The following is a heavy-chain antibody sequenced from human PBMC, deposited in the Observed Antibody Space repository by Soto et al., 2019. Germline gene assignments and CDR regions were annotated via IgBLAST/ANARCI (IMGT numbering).Heavy chain of an antibody. CDR1: GXTFSSYG. V-gene: IGHV3-23*01. CDR2: IIGRGGST. D-gene: IGHD3-22*01. Sequence: GSLRLSCAASGXTFSSYGMSWVRQAPGKGLEGVSAIIGRGGSTYYADSVKGRFTISRDNSKNTLNLQMNRLRAEDTDIYQCAKEGGRDYDSSGYYPVKAFDIWGQGTMGTVSS. J-gene: IGHJ3*02. CDR3: AKEGGRDYDSSGYYPVKAFDI.